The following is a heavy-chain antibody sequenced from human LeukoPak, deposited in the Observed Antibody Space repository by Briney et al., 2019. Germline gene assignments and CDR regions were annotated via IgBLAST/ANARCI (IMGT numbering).Heavy chain of an antibody. D-gene: IGHD6-13*01. Sequence: PGGSLRLSCAASGFTFSSYAMSWVRQAPGKGLEWVSAISGSGGSTYYADSVKGRFTISRDNSKNTLYLQMNSLRAEDTAVYYCAKDAAAAGPPGYYGMDVWGQGTTVTVSS. J-gene: IGHJ6*02. CDR1: GFTFSSYA. V-gene: IGHV3-23*01. CDR2: ISGSGGST. CDR3: AKDAAAAGPPGYYGMDV.